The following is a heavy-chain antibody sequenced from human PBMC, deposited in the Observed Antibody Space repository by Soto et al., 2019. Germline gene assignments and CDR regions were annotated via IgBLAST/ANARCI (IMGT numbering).Heavy chain of an antibody. CDR2: VYWDDVK. J-gene: IGHJ4*02. D-gene: IGHD4-17*01. V-gene: IGHV2-5*02. CDR3: AHKWSGDVRLDY. CDR1: GFSLRSNGVG. Sequence: QITLKESGPTLVKPTQTLTLTSTLSGFSLRSNGVGVGWIRQSPGKALEWLAVVYWDDVKQYSPSLERRLTITRDTSDSDVIRTMSITDPVDTDTDYFAHKWSGDVRLDYWGQGILVNGSS.